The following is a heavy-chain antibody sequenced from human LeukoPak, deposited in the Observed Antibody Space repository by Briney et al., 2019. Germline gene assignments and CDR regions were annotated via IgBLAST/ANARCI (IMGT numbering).Heavy chain of an antibody. J-gene: IGHJ4*02. CDR1: GGSISSYY. CDR3: ARDPNRVPSYYYDSSGYYYFDY. D-gene: IGHD3-22*01. V-gene: IGHV4-4*07. Sequence: PSETLSLTCTVSGGSISSYYWSWIRQPAGKGLEWIGRIYTRGSTNYNPSLKSRVTMSVDTSKNQFSLKLSSVTAADTAVYYCARDPNRVPSYYYDSSGYYYFDYWGQGTLVTVSS. CDR2: IYTRGST.